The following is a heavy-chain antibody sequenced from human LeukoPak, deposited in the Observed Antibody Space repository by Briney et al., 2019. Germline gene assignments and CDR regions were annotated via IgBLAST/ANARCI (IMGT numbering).Heavy chain of an antibody. J-gene: IGHJ6*02. CDR3: ARDPNRSTYGMDV. V-gene: IGHV3-30-3*01. D-gene: IGHD2/OR15-2a*01. CDR1: GFTFSSYA. CDR2: ISYDGSNK. Sequence: GGSLRLSCAASGFTFSSYAMHWVRQAPGKGLEWVAVISYDGSNKYYADSVKGRFTISRDNSKNTLYLQMGRLRAEDTAVYYCARDPNRSTYGMDVWGQGTTVTVSS.